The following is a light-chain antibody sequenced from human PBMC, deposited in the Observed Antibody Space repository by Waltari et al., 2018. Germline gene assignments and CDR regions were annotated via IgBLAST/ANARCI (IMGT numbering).Light chain of an antibody. CDR1: RSDIGYYNF. CDR3: ASYTSANTVL. CDR2: DVS. Sequence: QSGLTQPASVSGSPGQSITISCTGTRSDIGYYNFVSWYQQHPGKAPKHVIFDVSRWPSGVSHRFSGSKSGNTASLTISGLQAEDEAAYYCASYTSANTVLFGGGTKVTVL. J-gene: IGLJ2*01. V-gene: IGLV2-14*03.